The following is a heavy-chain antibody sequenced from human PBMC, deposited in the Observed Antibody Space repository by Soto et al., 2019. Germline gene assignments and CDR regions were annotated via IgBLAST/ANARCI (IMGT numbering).Heavy chain of an antibody. CDR3: ARDRFTSYPTYYYGMDV. D-gene: IGHD1-26*01. CDR2: IYYSGST. J-gene: IGHJ6*02. CDR1: GGSISSYY. V-gene: IGHV4-59*01. Sequence: QVQLQESGPGLVKPSETLSLTCTVSGGSISSYYWSWIRQPPGKGLEWIGYIYYSGSTNYNPSLKSRVTISVDTSKNQFSLKLSSVTAADTAVYYCARDRFTSYPTYYYGMDVWGQGTTVTVSS.